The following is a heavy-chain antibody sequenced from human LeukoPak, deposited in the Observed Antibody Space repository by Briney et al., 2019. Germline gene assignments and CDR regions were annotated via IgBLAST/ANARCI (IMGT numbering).Heavy chain of an antibody. CDR3: VRQPPGVYDTTQNWFDP. Sequence: GESLKISCKVSGYSFLSYWITWVRQMPGKGLEWMGRIAPSDSYSNYNPSFEGHVAFSVDKSISTVYLQWSSLKASDTAMYYCVRQPPGVYDTTQNWFDPWGQGTLVTVSS. CDR2: IAPSDSYS. D-gene: IGHD3-22*01. V-gene: IGHV5-10-1*01. J-gene: IGHJ5*02. CDR1: GYSFLSYW.